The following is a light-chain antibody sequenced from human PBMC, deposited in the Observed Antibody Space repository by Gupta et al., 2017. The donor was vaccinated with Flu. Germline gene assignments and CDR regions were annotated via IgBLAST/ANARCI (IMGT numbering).Light chain of an antibody. V-gene: IGLV3-9*01. J-gene: IGLJ2*01. CDR2: RDS. CDR3: QVWDSSTAVV. CDR1: NIGSKN. Sequence: LGQTARITCGGNNIGSKNVHWYQQKPGQAPVLVIYRDSNRPSGIPERFSGSNSGNTATLTISRAQAGDEADYYCQVWDSSTAVVFGGGTKLTV.